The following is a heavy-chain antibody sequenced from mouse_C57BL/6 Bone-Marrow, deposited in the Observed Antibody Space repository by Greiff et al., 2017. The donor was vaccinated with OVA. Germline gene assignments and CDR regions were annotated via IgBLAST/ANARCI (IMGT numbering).Heavy chain of an antibody. V-gene: IGHV5-12*01. CDR2: ISNGGGST. Sequence: EVMLVESGGGLVQPGGSLKLSCAASGFTFSDYYMYWVRQTPEKRLEWVAYISNGGGSTYYPDTVKGRFTISRDNAKNTLYLQMSRLKSEDTAMYYCARTDYFDYWGQGTTLTVSS. CDR3: ARTDYFDY. J-gene: IGHJ2*01. CDR1: GFTFSDYY.